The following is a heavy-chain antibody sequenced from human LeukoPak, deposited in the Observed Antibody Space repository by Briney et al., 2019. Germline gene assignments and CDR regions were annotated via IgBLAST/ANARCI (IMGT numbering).Heavy chain of an antibody. CDR1: GGSISSSNW. CDR3: ARDGGITMIVVAPPEGAFDI. D-gene: IGHD3-22*01. Sequence: NASGTLSLTCAVSGGSISSSNWWSWVRQPPGKGLEWIGEIYHSGSTNYNPSLKSRVTISVDKSKNQFSLKLSSVTAADTAVYYCARDGGITMIVVAPPEGAFDIWGQGTMVTVSS. CDR2: IYHSGST. J-gene: IGHJ3*02. V-gene: IGHV4-4*02.